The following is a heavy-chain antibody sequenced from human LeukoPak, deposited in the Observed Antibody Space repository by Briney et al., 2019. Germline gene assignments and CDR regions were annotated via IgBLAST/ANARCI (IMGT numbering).Heavy chain of an antibody. J-gene: IGHJ5*02. CDR3: TRGVGYFWSGDYTGRGPLETTFDP. CDR1: GYTFTSYG. V-gene: IGHV1-18*01. CDR2: ISAYNGNT. Sequence: VASVKVSCKASGYTFTSYGISWVRQAPGQGLEWMGWISAYNGNTNYAQKLQGRVTMTTDTSTSTAYMELRSLRSDDTAVYYCTRGVGYFWSGDYTGRGPLETTFDPWGQGTLVTVSS. D-gene: IGHD3-3*01.